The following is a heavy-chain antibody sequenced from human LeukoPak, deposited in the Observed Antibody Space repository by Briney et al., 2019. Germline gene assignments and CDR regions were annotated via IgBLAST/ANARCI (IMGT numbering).Heavy chain of an antibody. CDR3: VRDWGYDSSGYWQKYFDT. Sequence: PGGSLRLSCATSGFTFPTFWMHWVRQAPGKGLVWVSRINHDGSSTNYADSVKGRFTISRDNAKNTVYLQMNSLRAEDTAVYYCVRDWGYDSSGYWQKYFDTWGQGTLVTVSS. CDR1: GFTFPTFW. D-gene: IGHD3-22*01. CDR2: INHDGSST. V-gene: IGHV3-74*01. J-gene: IGHJ4*02.